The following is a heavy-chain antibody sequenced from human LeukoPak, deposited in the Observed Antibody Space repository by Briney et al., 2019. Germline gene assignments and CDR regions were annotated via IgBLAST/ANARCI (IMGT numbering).Heavy chain of an antibody. CDR3: ARGGYSSSTEFGS. CDR2: INSDGSST. D-gene: IGHD6-19*01. J-gene: IGHJ5*01. V-gene: IGHV3-74*01. CDR1: GFMFDEYG. Sequence: GGSLRLSCAASGFMFDEYGMNWVRQAPGKGLVWVSRINSDGSSTSYADSVKGRFTISRDNAKNTLYLQMNSLRAEDTAVYFCARGGYSSSTEFGSWGQGTLVTVSS.